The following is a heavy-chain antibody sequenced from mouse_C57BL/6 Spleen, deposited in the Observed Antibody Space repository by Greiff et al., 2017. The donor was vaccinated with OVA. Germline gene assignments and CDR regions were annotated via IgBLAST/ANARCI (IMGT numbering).Heavy chain of an antibody. D-gene: IGHD1-1*01. J-gene: IGHJ1*03. CDR3: ARAPTVVGYFDV. CDR2: INPSNGGT. CDR1: GYTFTSYW. V-gene: IGHV1-53*01. Sequence: QVQLKQPGTELVKPGASVKLSCKASGYTFTSYWMHWVKQRPGQGLEWIGNINPSNGGTNYNEKFKSKATLTVDKCSSTAYMHLSSLTSEDSAVYYCARAPTVVGYFDVWGTGTAVTVSS.